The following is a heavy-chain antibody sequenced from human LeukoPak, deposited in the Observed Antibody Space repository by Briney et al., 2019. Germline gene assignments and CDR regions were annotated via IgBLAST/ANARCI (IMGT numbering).Heavy chain of an antibody. Sequence: ASVKVSCKASGGTFSSYAISWVRQAPGQGLEWMGGIIPIFGTANYAQKFQGRVTITADESTSTAYMELSSLRSEDTAVYCCAGGRFGEFVSYWGQGTLVTVSS. V-gene: IGHV1-69*13. CDR1: GGTFSSYA. J-gene: IGHJ4*02. CDR3: AGGRFGEFVSY. CDR2: IIPIFGTA. D-gene: IGHD3-10*01.